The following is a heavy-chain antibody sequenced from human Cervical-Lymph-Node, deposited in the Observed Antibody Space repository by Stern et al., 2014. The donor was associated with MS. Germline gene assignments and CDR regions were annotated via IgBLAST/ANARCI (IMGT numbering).Heavy chain of an antibody. V-gene: IGHV1-8*01. CDR2: MNPNRGNT. J-gene: IGHJ6*02. CDR3: ARCLEELLWFGDLSRFGWGIDV. CDR1: GHSFTSCD. Sequence: VQLGQSGAEVKKPGASVKGSCKASGHSFTSCDINWVRQATGEGLEWMGWMNPNRGNTSYPQQFQSRVTMTRNTSISTAYMDLSSLRSEDPAVYYCARCLEELLWFGDLSRFGWGIDVWGQGTTVTVSS. D-gene: IGHD3-10*01.